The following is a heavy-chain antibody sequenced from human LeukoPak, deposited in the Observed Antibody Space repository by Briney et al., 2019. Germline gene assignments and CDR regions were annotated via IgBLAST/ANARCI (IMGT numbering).Heavy chain of an antibody. Sequence: ASVKVSCKVSGYTLTELSMHWVRQAPGKGLEWMGGFDPEDGEATYAQQFQGRVTVTEDTSSDTAYMELSSLRSEDTAVYYCVTNRATSGSFWGVLDYWGQGTLVTVSA. CDR2: FDPEDGEA. V-gene: IGHV1-24*01. J-gene: IGHJ4*02. CDR1: GYTLTELS. CDR3: VTNRATSGSFWGVLDY. D-gene: IGHD1-26*01.